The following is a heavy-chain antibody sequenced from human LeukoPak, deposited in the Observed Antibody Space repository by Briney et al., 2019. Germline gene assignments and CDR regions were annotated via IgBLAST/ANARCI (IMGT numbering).Heavy chain of an antibody. Sequence: GGSLRLSCAASGFTFSSYEMNWVRQAPGKGLEWVSYVSSSGSTIYYADSVKGRFTISRDNAKNSLYLQMNSLRAEDTAVYYCASSSGSYYGGFDYWGQGTLVTVSS. CDR3: ASSSGSYYGGFDY. D-gene: IGHD1-26*01. J-gene: IGHJ4*02. CDR2: VSSSGSTI. V-gene: IGHV3-48*03. CDR1: GFTFSSYE.